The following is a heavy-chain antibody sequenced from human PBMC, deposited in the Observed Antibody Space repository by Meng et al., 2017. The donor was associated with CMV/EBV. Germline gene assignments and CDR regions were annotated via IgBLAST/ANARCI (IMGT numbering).Heavy chain of an antibody. J-gene: IGHJ4*02. CDR1: GFTFSSYA. CDR3: AKPTYCGGDCYWALFDY. CDR2: ISGSGGST. D-gene: IGHD2-21*01. Sequence: GESLKISCAASGFTFSSYAMNWVRQAPGKGLEWVSAISGSGGSTYYADSVKGRFTISRDNSKNTLYLQMNSLRAEDTAVYYCAKPTYCGGDCYWALFDYWGQGTLVTVSS. V-gene: IGHV3-23*01.